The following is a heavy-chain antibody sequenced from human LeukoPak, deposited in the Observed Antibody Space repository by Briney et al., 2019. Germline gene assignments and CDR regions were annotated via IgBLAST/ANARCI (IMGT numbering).Heavy chain of an antibody. D-gene: IGHD2-21*01. CDR3: ARNIPVTRWGY. J-gene: IGHJ4*02. CDR2: IYSGGST. Sequence: GGSLRLSCAASEFTFSSYSMTWVRQAPGKGLEWVSLIYSGGSTYYADSVKGRFTISRDNSKNTVYLQMNSLRAEDTAVYYCARNIPVTRWGYWGQGTLVTVSS. V-gene: IGHV3-66*01. CDR1: EFTFSSYS.